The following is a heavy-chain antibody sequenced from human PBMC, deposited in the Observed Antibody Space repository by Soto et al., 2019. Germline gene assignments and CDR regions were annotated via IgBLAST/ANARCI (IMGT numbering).Heavy chain of an antibody. Sequence: AVKVSCKASGFTFTSSAVQWVRQARGQRLEWIGWIVVGSGNTNYAQKFQERVTITRDMSTSTAYMELSSLRSEDTAVYYCAAVPTRSGYSLYLTDWGQGTLVTVSS. D-gene: IGHD3-22*01. CDR2: IVVGSGNT. CDR3: AAVPTRSGYSLYLTD. J-gene: IGHJ4*02. CDR1: GFTFTSSA. V-gene: IGHV1-58*01.